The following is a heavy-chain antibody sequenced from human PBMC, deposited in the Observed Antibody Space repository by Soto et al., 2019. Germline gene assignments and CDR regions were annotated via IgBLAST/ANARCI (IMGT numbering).Heavy chain of an antibody. CDR1: GLSFYSLG. J-gene: IGHJ4*02. D-gene: IGHD5-18*01. V-gene: IGHV1-18*01. CDR3: SRIYSNGCPRCYLDY. Sequence: VSWEDCGLSFYSLGFCWVRQDPGQGLDYMGWISTYHDSKNYAPNFQRRITMTTDTPTRTADMELRRRRSADTAVYYCSRIYSNGCPRCYLDYWGQGTLVTVSS. CDR2: ISTYHDSK.